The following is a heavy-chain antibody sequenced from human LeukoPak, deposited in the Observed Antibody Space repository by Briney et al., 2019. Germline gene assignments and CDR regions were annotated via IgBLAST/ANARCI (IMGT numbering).Heavy chain of an antibody. CDR1: GFTFSTCG. V-gene: IGHV3-33*01. D-gene: IGHD1-1*01. Sequence: GGSLRLSCAASGFTFSTCGMHWVRQAPGKGLEWVAVIWNDGAKQYYVESVKGRFTISRDDSKNTLYLQMNSLRAEDTAVYYCARSVHGTATGTGDDFDIWGQGTMVTVSS. J-gene: IGHJ3*02. CDR2: IWNDGAKQ. CDR3: ARSVHGTATGTGDDFDI.